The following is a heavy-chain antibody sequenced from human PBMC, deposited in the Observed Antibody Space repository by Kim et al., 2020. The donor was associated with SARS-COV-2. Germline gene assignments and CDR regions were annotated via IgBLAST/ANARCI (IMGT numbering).Heavy chain of an antibody. J-gene: IGHJ5*02. V-gene: IGHV4-31*02. D-gene: IGHD6-19*01. Sequence: SLKGRVTISVDTSKKPFSLRLSSVTAADTAVYYCARTPTPYSSARSGFDPWGQGTLVTVSS. CDR3: ARTPTPYSSARSGFDP.